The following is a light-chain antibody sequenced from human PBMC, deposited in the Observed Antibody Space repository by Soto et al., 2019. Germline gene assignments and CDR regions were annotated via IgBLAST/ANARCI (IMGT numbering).Light chain of an antibody. V-gene: IGLV1-40*01. J-gene: IGLJ1*01. Sequence: QSVLTQPPSVSGAPGQRVTISCTGSSSNIGAGYDVHWYQQLPGTAPKLVIYGTTNRPSGVPDRFSGSKSGTSASLAITGLQAEDEADYYCQSYDSSLSGYDFGTGTKVTVL. CDR3: QSYDSSLSGYD. CDR1: SSNIGAGYD. CDR2: GTT.